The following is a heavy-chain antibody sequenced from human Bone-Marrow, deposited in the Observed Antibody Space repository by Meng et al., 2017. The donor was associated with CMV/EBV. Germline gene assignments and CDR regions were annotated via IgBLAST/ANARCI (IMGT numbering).Heavy chain of an antibody. CDR2: LRYDGSNK. V-gene: IGHV3-30*02. Sequence: LSLTCAASGFTFSNYGMHWVRQAPGKGLEWVAFLRYDGSNKYYADSVKGRFTIARDNSKNTLYLQMNSLRAEDTALYYCAKGSTSWLSDAFDIWGQGAMVTVSS. D-gene: IGHD2-2*01. J-gene: IGHJ3*02. CDR3: AKGSTSWLSDAFDI. CDR1: GFTFSNYG.